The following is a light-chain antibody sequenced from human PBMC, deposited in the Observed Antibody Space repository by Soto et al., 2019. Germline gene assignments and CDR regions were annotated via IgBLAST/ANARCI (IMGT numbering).Light chain of an antibody. Sequence: DMQMTQSPSTLSASVGDRVTITCRASQSISIWLAWYQQKPGKAPKLLISKASSLESGVPSRFSGSGSGTEFTLTISTRQPDDFASYYCQQYNFYPLTFGGGTKVEIK. CDR1: QSISIW. V-gene: IGKV1-5*03. CDR2: KAS. J-gene: IGKJ4*01. CDR3: QQYNFYPLT.